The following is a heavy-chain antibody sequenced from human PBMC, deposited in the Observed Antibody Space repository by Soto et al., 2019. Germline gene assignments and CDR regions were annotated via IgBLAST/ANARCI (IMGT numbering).Heavy chain of an antibody. CDR3: ARARYDSSYGYWFYYYGMDV. V-gene: IGHV1-18*01. CDR2: ISAYNGNT. J-gene: IGHJ6*02. D-gene: IGHD5-18*01. Sequence: ASVKVSCKASGYTFTSYGISWVRQAPGQGLEWMGWISAYNGNTNYAQKLQGRVTMTTDTSTSTAYMELRSLRSDDTAVYYCARARYDSSYGYWFYYYGMDVWGQGTTVTVSS. CDR1: GYTFTSYG.